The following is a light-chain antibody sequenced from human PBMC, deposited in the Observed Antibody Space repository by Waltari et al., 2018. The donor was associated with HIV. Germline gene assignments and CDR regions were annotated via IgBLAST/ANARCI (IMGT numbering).Light chain of an antibody. J-gene: IGKJ1*01. CDR1: QSISSN. Sequence: EIVMTQSPATLSLSPGERATLSCRASQSISSNLAWYQQKPGQAPRLLIYGASTRATGFPARFSGSGSGTEFTLTINSLQSEDFAVYYCQQYNSWPTFGQGTKVEIK. V-gene: IGKV3-15*01. CDR3: QQYNSWPT. CDR2: GAS.